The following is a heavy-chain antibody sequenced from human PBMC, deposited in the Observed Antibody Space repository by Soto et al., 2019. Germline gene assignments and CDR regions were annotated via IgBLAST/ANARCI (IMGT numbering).Heavy chain of an antibody. D-gene: IGHD6-19*01. CDR3: ASETYSSGWTPTFDY. J-gene: IGHJ4*02. V-gene: IGHV3-30-3*01. CDR1: GFTFSSYA. CDR2: ISYDGSNK. Sequence: QVQLVESGGGLVQPGRSLRLSCAASGFTFSSYAMHWVRQAPGKGLEWVAVISYDGSNKYYADSVKGRFTISRDNFKNTVYRQMNSLRAEHTAVYYCASETYSSGWTPTFDYCGQGTMVTVSS.